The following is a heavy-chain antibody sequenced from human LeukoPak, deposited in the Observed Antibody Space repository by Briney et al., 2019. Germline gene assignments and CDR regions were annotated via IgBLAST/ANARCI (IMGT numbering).Heavy chain of an antibody. CDR3: ARVTENKYNSGWYPHYMDV. Sequence: ASVKVSCKASGYTFINYAITWVRQAPGQGPEWMGWISVKNGITNYAPRVQDRVSMTTDTSTTTVYIELRSLRPDDPAVYFCARVTENKYNSGWYPHYMDVWGKGTTVTVSS. CDR1: GYTFINYA. V-gene: IGHV1-18*01. J-gene: IGHJ6*03. D-gene: IGHD6-19*01. CDR2: ISVKNGIT.